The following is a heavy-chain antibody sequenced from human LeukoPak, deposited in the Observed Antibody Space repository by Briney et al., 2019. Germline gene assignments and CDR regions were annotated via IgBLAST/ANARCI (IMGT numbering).Heavy chain of an antibody. CDR3: ASPPGEYYYMDV. D-gene: IGHD3-10*01. CDR2: IKQDGSEK. Sequence: GGSLRLSCAASGFTFSSYWMSWVRQAAGKGLEWVANIKQDGSEKYYVDSVKGRFTISRDNAKNSLYLQMNSLRAEDTAVYYCASPPGEYYYMDVWGKGTTVTVSS. V-gene: IGHV3-7*01. J-gene: IGHJ6*03. CDR1: GFTFSSYW.